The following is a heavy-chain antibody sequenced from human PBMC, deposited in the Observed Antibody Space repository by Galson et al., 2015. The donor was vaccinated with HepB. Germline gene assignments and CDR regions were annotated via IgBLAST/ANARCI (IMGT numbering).Heavy chain of an antibody. CDR3: EREGGDEGIAAALGWFDP. CDR1: GFTFSSYW. Sequence: SLRLSCAASGFTFSSYWMHWVRQAPGKGLVWVSRINSDGSSTSYADSVKGRFTISRDNAKNTLYLQMNSLRAEDAAVYYCEREGGDEGIAAALGWFDPWGQGTLVTVSS. V-gene: IGHV3-74*01. J-gene: IGHJ5*02. D-gene: IGHD6-13*01. CDR2: INSDGSST.